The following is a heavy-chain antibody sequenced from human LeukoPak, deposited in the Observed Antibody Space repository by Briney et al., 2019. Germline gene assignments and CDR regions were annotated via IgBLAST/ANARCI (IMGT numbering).Heavy chain of an antibody. J-gene: IGHJ6*03. D-gene: IGHD3-16*02. V-gene: IGHV3-23*01. CDR3: AKDPLYHYYMDV. CDR1: GFTFSNHA. CDR2: INGSGVTT. Sequence: GGSLRLSCAVSGFTFSNHAMSWVRQAPGKGLEWVSGINGSGVTTYYADSVNGRFTISRDNSKKTLYLHMNSLRVEDTAIYYCAKDPLYHYYMDVWGRGTSVTVSS.